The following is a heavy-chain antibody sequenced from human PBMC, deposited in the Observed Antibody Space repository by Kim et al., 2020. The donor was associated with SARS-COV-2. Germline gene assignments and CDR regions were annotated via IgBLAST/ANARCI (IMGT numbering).Heavy chain of an antibody. J-gene: IGHJ6*03. CDR3: ARGPDYDFWSDNAMDV. Sequence: RKSRVTISVDTSKNQFSLKLSSVTAADTAVYYCARGPDYDFWSDNAMDVWGKGTTVTVSS. D-gene: IGHD3-3*01. V-gene: IGHV4-30-2*04.